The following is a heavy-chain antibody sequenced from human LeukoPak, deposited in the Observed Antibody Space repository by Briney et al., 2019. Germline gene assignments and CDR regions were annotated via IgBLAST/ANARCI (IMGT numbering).Heavy chain of an antibody. CDR2: IYHSGST. CDR1: GYSISSGYY. Sequence: SETLSLTCTVSGYSISSGYYWGWIRQPPGKGLEWIGSIYHSGSTYYNPSLKSRVTISVDTSKNQFSLKLSSVTAADTAVYYCARNPTNAVPDAHKGFYILGQRKNLTV. CDR3: ARNPTNAVPDAHKGFYI. V-gene: IGHV4-38-2*02. D-gene: IGHD5-24*01. J-gene: IGHJ3*02.